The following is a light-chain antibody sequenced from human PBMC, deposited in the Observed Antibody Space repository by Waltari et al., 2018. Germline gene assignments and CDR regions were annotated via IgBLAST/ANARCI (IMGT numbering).Light chain of an antibody. CDR3: AVWDDSLGGV. V-gene: IGLV1-44*01. CDR1: NSNIGGTS. CDR2: NDN. J-gene: IGLJ3*02. Sequence: QSVLTQPPSVSGTPGQRFTISCSGSNSNIGGTSVTWYQQLPGTAPKLLIYNDNQGPSGVPDRFSASKSGTSASLAITGLQSEDEADYYCAVWDDSLGGVFGGGTKLTVL.